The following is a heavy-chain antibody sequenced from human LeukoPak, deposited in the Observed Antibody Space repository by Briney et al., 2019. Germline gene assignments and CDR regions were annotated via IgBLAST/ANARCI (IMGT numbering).Heavy chain of an antibody. J-gene: IGHJ6*04. CDR2: IIPIFGTA. CDR1: GGTFSSYA. D-gene: IGHD3-10*01. CDR3: AREFLPQGVIAYYYYGMDV. Sequence: GASVKVSCKASGGTFSSYAISWVRQAPGQGLEWMGGIIPIFGTANYAQKFQGRVTITADESTSTAYMELSSLRSEDTAVYYCAREFLPQGVIAYYYYGMDVWGKGTTVTVSS. V-gene: IGHV1-69*13.